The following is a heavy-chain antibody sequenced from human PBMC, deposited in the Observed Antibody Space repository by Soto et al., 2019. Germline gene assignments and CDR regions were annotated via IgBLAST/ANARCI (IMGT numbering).Heavy chain of an antibody. J-gene: IGHJ4*02. CDR1: GFTFSSYA. CDR2: ISGSGGST. V-gene: IGHV3-23*01. Sequence: LRPSCAASGFTFSSYAMSWVRQAPGKGLEWVSAISGSGGSTYYTDSVKGRFTISRDNSKNTLYLQMNSLRAEDTAVYYCAKDPLLRFLEWPQSYFDYWGQGTLVTVSS. D-gene: IGHD3-3*01. CDR3: AKDPLLRFLEWPQSYFDY.